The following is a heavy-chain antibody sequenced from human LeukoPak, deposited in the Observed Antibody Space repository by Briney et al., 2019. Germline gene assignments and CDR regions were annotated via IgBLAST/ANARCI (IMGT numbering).Heavy chain of an antibody. D-gene: IGHD4-23*01. CDR2: ISPDSNTK. Sequence: PGGSLRLSCAASGFTISDYYMSWIRQAPGKGLEWVSYISPDSNTKRYADSVKGRFTFSRDNAKNSLYLQMNSLGSDDTALYYCARHDYGGSRVTLDICGQGTMVTVSS. J-gene: IGHJ3*02. CDR3: ARHDYGGSRVTLDI. CDR1: GFTISDYY. V-gene: IGHV3-11*04.